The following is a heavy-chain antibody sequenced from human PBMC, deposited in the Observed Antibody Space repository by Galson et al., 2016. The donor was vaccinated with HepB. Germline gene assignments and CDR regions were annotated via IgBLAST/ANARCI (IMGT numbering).Heavy chain of an antibody. J-gene: IGHJ6*02. CDR1: GFIFDDYA. Sequence: SLRLSCAASGFIFDDYAMHWVRQAPGKGLEWVSLISGDGGSTYYADSVTGRFTISRDNSKNSLYLQMNSLKTEDTALYYCTKDMDFWSAYPPVTMDVWGQGTTVTVSS. CDR2: ISGDGGST. CDR3: TKDMDFWSAYPPVTMDV. D-gene: IGHD3-3*01. V-gene: IGHV3-43*02.